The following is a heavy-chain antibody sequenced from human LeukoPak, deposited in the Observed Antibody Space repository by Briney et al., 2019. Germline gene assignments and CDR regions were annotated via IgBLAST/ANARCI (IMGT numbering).Heavy chain of an antibody. J-gene: IGHJ3*02. V-gene: IGHV4-59*12. CDR3: ARGFGYSGYGTGAFDI. D-gene: IGHD5-12*01. Sequence: PSETLSLTCTVSGGSISSYYWSWIRQPPGKGLEWIGYIYYSGSTNYNPSLKSRVTMSVDTSKNQFSLKLSSVTAADTAVYYCARGFGYSGYGTGAFDIWGQGTMVTVSS. CDR1: GGSISSYY. CDR2: IYYSGST.